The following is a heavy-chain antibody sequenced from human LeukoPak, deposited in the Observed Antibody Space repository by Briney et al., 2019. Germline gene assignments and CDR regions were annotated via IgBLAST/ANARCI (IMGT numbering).Heavy chain of an antibody. D-gene: IGHD4-23*01. CDR1: GFTFTNGW. CDR3: PTDPQTVVKA. CDR2: IKSKNEGGTT. V-gene: IGHV3-15*01. Sequence: GGSLRLSCTASGFTFTNGWMRWLRQAPGKGMEWDGCIKSKNEGGTTEHAAPVKGRFTSSSDDSKNTLYLQANSLETEYTAVYYCPTDPQTVVKAWGQGTLVTVSS. J-gene: IGHJ4*02.